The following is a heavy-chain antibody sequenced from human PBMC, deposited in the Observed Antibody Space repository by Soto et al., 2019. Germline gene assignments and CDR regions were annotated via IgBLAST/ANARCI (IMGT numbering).Heavy chain of an antibody. CDR2: IDPSDSYT. J-gene: IGHJ4*02. CDR1: GYSFTSYW. V-gene: IGHV5-10-1*01. Sequence: GESPKISCKGSGYSFTSYWISWVRQMPGKGLEWMGRIDPSDSYTNYSPSFQGHVTISADKSISTAYLQWSSLKASDTAMYYCARGADSSGYYYEVLDYWGQGTLVTVSS. CDR3: ARGADSSGYYYEVLDY. D-gene: IGHD3-22*01.